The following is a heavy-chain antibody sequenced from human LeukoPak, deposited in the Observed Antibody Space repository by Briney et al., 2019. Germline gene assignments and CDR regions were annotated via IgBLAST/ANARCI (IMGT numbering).Heavy chain of an antibody. CDR3: ARSLVSRYEGNWFDP. CDR2: ISAYNGNT. J-gene: IGHJ5*02. D-gene: IGHD2-15*01. Sequence: EASVKVSCKASGYTFTSYGISWVRQAPGQGLEWMGWISAYNGNTNYAQKLQGRVTMTTDTSTSTAYMELRSLRSDDTAVYYCARSLVSRYEGNWFDPWGQGTLVTVSS. CDR1: GYTFTSYG. V-gene: IGHV1-18*01.